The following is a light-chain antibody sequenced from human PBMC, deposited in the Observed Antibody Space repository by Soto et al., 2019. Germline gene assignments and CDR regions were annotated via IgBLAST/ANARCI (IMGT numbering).Light chain of an antibody. CDR3: QQSYSKT. CDR2: KAS. V-gene: IGKV1-5*03. Sequence: DTQMTQSPSILSASVGDRVTIICRASQTIYSWLAWYQQKPGQAPRLLIHKASTVETGVPSRFSGSGYGTDFTLTISSLQPEDFATYYCQQSYSKTFGQGTKVDIK. J-gene: IGKJ1*01. CDR1: QTIYSW.